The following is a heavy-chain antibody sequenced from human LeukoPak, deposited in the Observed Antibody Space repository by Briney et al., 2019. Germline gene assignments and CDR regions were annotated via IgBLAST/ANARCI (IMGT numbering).Heavy chain of an antibody. Sequence: SETLSLTCTVSGGSISSYYWSWIRQPAGKGLEWIGRIYTSGSTNYNPSLKSRVTISVDTSKNQFSLKLSSVTAADTAVYYCASSTSLNYYYGMDVWGQGTTVTVSS. CDR1: GGSISSYY. V-gene: IGHV4-4*07. CDR3: ASSTSLNYYYGMDV. D-gene: IGHD2-2*01. J-gene: IGHJ6*02. CDR2: IYTSGST.